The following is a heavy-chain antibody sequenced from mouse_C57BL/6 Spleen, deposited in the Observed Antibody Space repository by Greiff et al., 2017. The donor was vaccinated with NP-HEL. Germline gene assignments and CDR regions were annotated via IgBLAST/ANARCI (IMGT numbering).Heavy chain of an antibody. CDR1: GFSFNTYA. J-gene: IGHJ4*01. D-gene: IGHD2-5*01. CDR2: IRSKSNNYAT. CDR3: VRHDYSNYDAMDY. Sequence: EVKLVESGGGLVQPKGSLKLSCAASGFSFNTYAMNWARQAPGKGLEWVARIRSKSNNYATYYADSVKDRFTISRDDSESMLYLQMNNLKTEDTAMYYCVRHDYSNYDAMDYWGQGTSVTVSS. V-gene: IGHV10-1*01.